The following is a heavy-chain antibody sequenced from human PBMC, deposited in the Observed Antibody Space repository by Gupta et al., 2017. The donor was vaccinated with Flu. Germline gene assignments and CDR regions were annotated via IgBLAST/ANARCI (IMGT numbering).Heavy chain of an antibody. D-gene: IGHD3-16*01. CDR3: ARGVGGPLDY. J-gene: IGHJ4*02. CDR2: INPSGSST. Sequence: QVQMVQSGAEVKNPGASVKISCKASGFTLTNYYIHWVRQAPGQGLEWMGKINPSGSSTGYAQKFQGRVTVTRDTSTSTVYMDLSSLRSEDSAVYYCARGVGGPLDYWGQGTLVTVSS. CDR1: GFTLTNYY. V-gene: IGHV1-46*01.